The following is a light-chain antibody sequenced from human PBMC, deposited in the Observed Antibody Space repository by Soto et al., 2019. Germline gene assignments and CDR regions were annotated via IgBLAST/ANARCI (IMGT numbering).Light chain of an antibody. CDR2: GAS. CDR3: QQTYSDPYT. V-gene: IGKV1-39*01. J-gene: IGKJ2*01. Sequence: DIQMTQSPSSLSASVGDRATITCRAGQSISTYLNWYQQRPGKAPNLLIYGASSLQSGVPSRFSGSRSGTDFTLTISGLQPEDSASYYCQQTYSDPYTFGQGTKLEI. CDR1: QSISTY.